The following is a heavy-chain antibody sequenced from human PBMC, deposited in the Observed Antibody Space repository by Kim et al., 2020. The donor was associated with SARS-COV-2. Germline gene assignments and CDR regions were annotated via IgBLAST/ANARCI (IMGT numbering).Heavy chain of an antibody. J-gene: IGHJ2*01. Sequence: GGSLRLSCAASGFTFSSYAMHWVRQAPGKGLEWVAVISYDGSNKYYADSVKGRFTISRDNSKNTLYLQMNSLRAEDTAVYYCASRGGERATGWYFDLWGRGTLVTVSS. V-gene: IGHV3-30*04. D-gene: IGHD1-1*01. CDR2: ISYDGSNK. CDR3: ASRGGERATGWYFDL. CDR1: GFTFSSYA.